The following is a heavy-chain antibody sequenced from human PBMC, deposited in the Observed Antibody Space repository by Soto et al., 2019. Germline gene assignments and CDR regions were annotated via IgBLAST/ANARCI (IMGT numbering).Heavy chain of an antibody. CDR2: VIPIFGTA. CDR3: AGEKGYCSSTSCYHNWFDP. J-gene: IGHJ5*02. CDR1: GGTFSSYA. V-gene: IGHV1-69*13. D-gene: IGHD2-2*01. Sequence: SVKVSCKASGGTFSSYAISWVRQAPGQGLEWMGGVIPIFGTANYAQKFQGRVTITADESTSTAYMELSSLRSEDTAVYYCAGEKGYCSSTSCYHNWFDPWGQGTLVTVSS.